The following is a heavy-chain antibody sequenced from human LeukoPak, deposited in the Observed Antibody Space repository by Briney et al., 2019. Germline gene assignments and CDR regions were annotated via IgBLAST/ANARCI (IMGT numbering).Heavy chain of an antibody. V-gene: IGHV3-30*18. J-gene: IGHJ6*02. D-gene: IGHD6-19*01. Sequence: GGSLRLSCAASGLTFSTYGMHWVRQAPGKGLEWVAVISPDGSKTDSLESVKGRFTVSRDNSNNTLYLQISSVKAEDTAVYFCAKNPISGPQKHYYYGLDVWGQGTSVTVSS. CDR3: AKNPISGPQKHYYYGLDV. CDR2: ISPDGSKT. CDR1: GLTFSTYG.